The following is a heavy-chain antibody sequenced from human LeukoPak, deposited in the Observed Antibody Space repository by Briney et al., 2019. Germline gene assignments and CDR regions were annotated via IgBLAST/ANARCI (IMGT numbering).Heavy chain of an antibody. J-gene: IGHJ4*02. Sequence: AGGSLRLSCAVSGFTFSNYAIHWVRQAPGRGLEGVAVISYDGSNKYYADSVKGRFTISRDNSKNTLYLQVNSLRAEDTAVYYCARDRSLRAIGVAYWGQGTLVIVSS. D-gene: IGHD2-21*01. CDR3: ARDRSLRAIGVAY. V-gene: IGHV3-30*04. CDR2: ISYDGSNK. CDR1: GFTFSNYA.